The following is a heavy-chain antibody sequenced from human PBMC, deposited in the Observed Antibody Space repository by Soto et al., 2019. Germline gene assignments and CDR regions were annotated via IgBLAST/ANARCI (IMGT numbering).Heavy chain of an antibody. Sequence: GGSLRLSCAASGFTFSSYEMNWVRQAPGKGLEWVSYIDRSGSTIYYADSVKGRFTISRDNAKNSLYLQMNSLRAEDTAVYYCATRSSLAYWGQGTRVTVSS. CDR3: ATRSSLAY. D-gene: IGHD6-13*01. CDR2: IDRSGSTI. J-gene: IGHJ4*02. V-gene: IGHV3-48*03. CDR1: GFTFSSYE.